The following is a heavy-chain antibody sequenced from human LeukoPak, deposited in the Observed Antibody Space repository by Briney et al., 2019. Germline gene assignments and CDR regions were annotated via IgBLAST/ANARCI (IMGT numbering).Heavy chain of an antibody. CDR3: ARARDGYNYLYFDY. V-gene: IGHV3-74*01. CDR2: IKGDGSI. Sequence: GGSLRLSCAASGFTFSSYAMSWVRQAPGKGLVWVSRIKGDGSISYADSVKGRFTISRDNAKNTLYLQMNSLRAEDTAVYYCARARDGYNYLYFDYWGQGSLVTVSS. D-gene: IGHD5-24*01. J-gene: IGHJ4*02. CDR1: GFTFSSYA.